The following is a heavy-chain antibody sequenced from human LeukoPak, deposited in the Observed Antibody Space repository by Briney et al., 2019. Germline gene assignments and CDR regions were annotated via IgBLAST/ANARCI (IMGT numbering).Heavy chain of an antibody. CDR3: ARGPYYDFWSGYFGPPPPFYYYYGMDV. V-gene: IGHV4-31*03. D-gene: IGHD3-3*01. CDR2: IYYSGST. CDR1: GGSISSGGYY. J-gene: IGHJ6*02. Sequence: SETLSLTCTVSGGSISSGGYYWSWIRQHPGKGLEWIGYIYYSGSTYYNPSLKSRVTISVDTSKNQFSLKLSSVTAADTAVYYCARGPYYDFWSGYFGPPPPFYYYYGMDVWGQGTTVTVSS.